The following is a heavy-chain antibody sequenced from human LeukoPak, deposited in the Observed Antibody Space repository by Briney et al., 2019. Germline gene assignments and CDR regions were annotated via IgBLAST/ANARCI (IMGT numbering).Heavy chain of an antibody. D-gene: IGHD3-10*01. V-gene: IGHV3-53*01. CDR1: GFTVSSNY. CDR3: ARVLEYYSDY. J-gene: IGHJ4*02. CDR2: IYSGGST. Sequence: QAGGSLRLSCAASGFTVSSNYMSWVRQAPGKGLEWVSVIYSGGSTYYADSVKGRFTISRDNSKNTLYLQMNSLRAEDTAVYYCARVLEYYSDYWSQGTLVTVSS.